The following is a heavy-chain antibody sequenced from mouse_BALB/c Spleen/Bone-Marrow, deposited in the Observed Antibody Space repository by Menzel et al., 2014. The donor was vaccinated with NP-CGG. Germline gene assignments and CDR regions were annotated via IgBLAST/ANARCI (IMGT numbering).Heavy chain of an antibody. CDR1: GYTFTSYW. CDR2: IYPGSGTA. V-gene: IGHV1S5*01. Sequence: QVQLQQSGSELVGPGASVKLSCKASGYTFTSYWMHWVKQRPGQGLEWIGNIYPGSGTAKYDEKFKNKATLTVDTSSSTAYMQLSSLASEDSVVYYCARFDGYDVRFAYWGQGTLVTVS. CDR3: ARFDGYDVRFAY. J-gene: IGHJ3*01. D-gene: IGHD2-2*01.